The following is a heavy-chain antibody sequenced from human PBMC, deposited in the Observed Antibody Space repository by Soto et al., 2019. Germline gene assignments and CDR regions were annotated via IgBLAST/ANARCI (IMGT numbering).Heavy chain of an antibody. CDR1: GFTFSSYA. J-gene: IGHJ4*02. Sequence: PAGSLRLSCAASGFTFSSYAMNWVRQAPGKGLVWVSRLNSDGSSTSYADSVKGRFTISRDNAKNTLYLQMNSLRAEDTAVYYCARTYYYDSSGYYYFDYWGQGTLVTVS. V-gene: IGHV3-74*01. CDR3: ARTYYYDSSGYYYFDY. CDR2: LNSDGSST. D-gene: IGHD3-22*01.